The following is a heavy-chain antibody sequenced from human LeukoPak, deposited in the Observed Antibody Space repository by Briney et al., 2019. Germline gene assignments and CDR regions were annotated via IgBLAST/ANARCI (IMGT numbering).Heavy chain of an antibody. Sequence: GGSLRLFCAASGFTFSTYWMHWVRQGPGKGLVWASRINSDGTTTNYADSVKGRFTISRDNAKNTLYLQMNSLRAEDTAVYYCASDRVTTEYWGQGTLVTVSS. J-gene: IGHJ4*02. CDR3: ASDRVTTEY. D-gene: IGHD4-17*01. CDR2: INSDGTTT. CDR1: GFTFSTYW. V-gene: IGHV3-74*01.